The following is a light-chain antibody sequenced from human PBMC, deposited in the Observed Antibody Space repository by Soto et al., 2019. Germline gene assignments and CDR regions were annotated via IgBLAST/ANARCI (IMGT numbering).Light chain of an antibody. J-gene: IGKJ1*01. V-gene: IGKV3-15*01. Sequence: EIVMTQSPATLSVSPGETATLSCRASQSVSTTVAWYQQKSGQAPRLLIYYASTTATGVSARFSGSGSGTDFTLTIPSLQSDDFGVYYCQQYKDWPTTFGQGTKVEIK. CDR3: QQYKDWPTT. CDR1: QSVSTT. CDR2: YAS.